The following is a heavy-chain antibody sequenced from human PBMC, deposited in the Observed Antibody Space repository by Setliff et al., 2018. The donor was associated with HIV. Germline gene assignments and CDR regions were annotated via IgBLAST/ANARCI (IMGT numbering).Heavy chain of an antibody. J-gene: IGHJ4*02. Sequence: SVKVSCKASGCNLSCYPFSWVRQAPGQGLEWMGRIIRIFDTANYAQKSQGRVTITAEESTSTAYMELSSLRSADTAIYYCVRVTYGYCTTKKCYVPGYWGQGTLVTVSS. CDR3: VRVTYGYCTTKKCYVPGY. D-gene: IGHD2-8*01. CDR1: GCNLSCYP. CDR2: IIRIFDTA. V-gene: IGHV1-69*13.